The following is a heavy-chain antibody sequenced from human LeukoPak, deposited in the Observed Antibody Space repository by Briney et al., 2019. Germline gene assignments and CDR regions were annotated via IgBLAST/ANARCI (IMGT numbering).Heavy chain of an antibody. CDR1: GGSISSGDYY. D-gene: IGHD2-15*01. Sequence: SETLSLTCTVSGGSISSGDYYWSWIRQPPGKGLEWIGYIYYSGSTYYNPSLKSRVTISLDTSKNQFSLKLSSVTAADTAVYYCARGLGYCSGGSCSAGSNFDYWGQGTLLTVSS. CDR2: IYYSGST. J-gene: IGHJ4*02. V-gene: IGHV4-30-4*01. CDR3: ARGLGYCSGGSCSAGSNFDY.